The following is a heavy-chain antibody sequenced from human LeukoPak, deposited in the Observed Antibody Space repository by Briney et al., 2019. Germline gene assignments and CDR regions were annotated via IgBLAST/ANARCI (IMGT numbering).Heavy chain of an antibody. V-gene: IGHV3-48*04. CDR2: ISTSSTTI. D-gene: IGHD1-26*01. J-gene: IGHJ3*02. CDR1: GFTFSDYA. CDR3: ARESSRQVFGSYWGGSDAFDI. Sequence: GGSLRLSCAASGFTFSDYAMNWVRQAPGKGLEWVSYISTSSTTIYYADSVKGRFTISRDNARNSLYLQMNSLRAEDTAVYYCARESSRQVFGSYWGGSDAFDIWGQGTMVTVSS.